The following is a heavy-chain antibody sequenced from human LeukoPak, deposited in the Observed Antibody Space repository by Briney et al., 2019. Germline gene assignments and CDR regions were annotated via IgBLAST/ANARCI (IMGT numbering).Heavy chain of an antibody. J-gene: IGHJ6*03. CDR1: GYTLTELS. Sequence: GASVKVSCKVSGYTLTELSMHWVRQAPGKGLEWMGGFDPEDGETIYAQKFQGRVTMTEDTSTDTAYMELSSLRSEDTAVYYCARGRSAIYCSSTSCSQAIYYMDVWGKGTTVTISS. D-gene: IGHD2-2*01. CDR2: FDPEDGET. V-gene: IGHV1-24*01. CDR3: ARGRSAIYCSSTSCSQAIYYMDV.